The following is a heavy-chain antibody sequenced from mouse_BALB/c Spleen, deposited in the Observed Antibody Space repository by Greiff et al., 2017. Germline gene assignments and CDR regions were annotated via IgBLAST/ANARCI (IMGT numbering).Heavy chain of an antibody. CDR2: IYSGSGST. D-gene: IGHD2-3*01. Sequence: VQLQQSGPELVKPGASVKMSCKASGYTFTDYVISWVKQRTGQGLEWIGEIYSGSGSTYYNEKFKGKATLTADKSSNTAYMQLSSLTSEDSAVYFCARKGWYYFDYWGQGTTLTVSS. V-gene: IGHV1-77*01. CDR1: GYTFTDYV. J-gene: IGHJ2*01. CDR3: ARKGWYYFDY.